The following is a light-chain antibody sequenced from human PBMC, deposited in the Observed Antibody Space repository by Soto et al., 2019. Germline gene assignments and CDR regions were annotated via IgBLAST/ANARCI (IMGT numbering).Light chain of an antibody. J-gene: IGKJ4*01. V-gene: IGKV3-20*01. CDR2: GAS. CDR3: QQFVRSPIT. CDR1: QSVGSGY. Sequence: EIVLTQSPGTLSLYPGERATLSCRATQSVGSGYLAWYQQKPGQAPRLLMSGASSRATGIPDRFSGSGSETDFTLTISRLEPEDFAVYYCQQFVRSPITFGGGTKVDIK.